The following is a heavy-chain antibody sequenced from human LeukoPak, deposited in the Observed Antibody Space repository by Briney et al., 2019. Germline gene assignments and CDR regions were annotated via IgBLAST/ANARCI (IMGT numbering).Heavy chain of an antibody. CDR3: ARDLPVLWFGELPTFDY. V-gene: IGHV1-18*01. CDR1: GYTFTSYG. D-gene: IGHD3-10*01. CDR2: ISAYNGNT. Sequence: GASVKVSCKASGYTFTSYGISWLRQAPGQGLEWMGWISAYNGNTIYAQKLQGRVTMTTDTSTSTAYMELRSLRSDDTAVYYRARDLPVLWFGELPTFDYWGQGTLVTVSS. J-gene: IGHJ4*02.